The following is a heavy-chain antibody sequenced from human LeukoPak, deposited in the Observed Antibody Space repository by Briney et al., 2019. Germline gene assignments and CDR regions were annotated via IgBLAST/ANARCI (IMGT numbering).Heavy chain of an antibody. V-gene: IGHV4-34*01. CDR1: GGSFSGYY. CDR3: ARGGGGSSWYVLWY. D-gene: IGHD6-13*01. Sequence: SETLSLTCAVYGGSFSGYYWSWIRQPPGKGLEWIGEINHSGSTNYNPSLKSRVTISVDTSKSQFSLKLSSVTAADTAVYYCARGGGGSSWYVLWYWGQGTLVTVSS. J-gene: IGHJ4*02. CDR2: INHSGST.